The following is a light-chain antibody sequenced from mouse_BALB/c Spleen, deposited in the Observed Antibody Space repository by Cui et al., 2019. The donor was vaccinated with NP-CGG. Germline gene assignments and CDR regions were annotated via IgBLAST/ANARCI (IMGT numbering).Light chain of an antibody. CDR2: GTN. J-gene: IGLJ1*01. CDR3: ALWYSNHWV. CDR1: TGAVTTSNY. Sequence: QPVLSHESALTTSPGETVTLTCGSSTGAVTTSNYANWVQEKPDHLFTGLIGGTNNRAPGVPARFSGSLIGDKAALTITGAQTEDEAVYFCALWYSNHWVFGGGTKLTVL. V-gene: IGLV1*01.